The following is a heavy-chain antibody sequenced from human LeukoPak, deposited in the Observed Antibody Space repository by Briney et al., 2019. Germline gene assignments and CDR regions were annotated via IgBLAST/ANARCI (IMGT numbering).Heavy chain of an antibody. CDR2: FSAGGDAT. CDR3: AKRRYCNKVFCHDFDS. Sequence: GGSLKPSVPPLGSTITNLALNGAGQPPGRGLGGAPVFSAGGDATYYADSVKGRFTISRDNSKNTLYLRMNSLRAGDTAIYYCAKRRYCNKVFCHDFDSWGQGTLVTVSS. D-gene: IGHD2/OR15-2a*01. V-gene: IGHV3-23*01. J-gene: IGHJ4*02. CDR1: GSTITNLA.